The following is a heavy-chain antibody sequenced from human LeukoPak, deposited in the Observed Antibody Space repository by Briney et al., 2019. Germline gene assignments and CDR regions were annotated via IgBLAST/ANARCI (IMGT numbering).Heavy chain of an antibody. D-gene: IGHD6-19*01. J-gene: IGHJ4*02. CDR3: ARSPGGSSGWPFDY. CDR2: IYYSGST. Sequence: PSETLSLTCTVSGGSISSSSYYWGWIRQPPGKGLEWIGSIYYSGSTYYNPSLKSRVTISVDTSKNQFSLKLSSVTAADTAVYYCARSPGGSSGWPFDYWGQGTLVTVSS. CDR1: GGSISSSSYY. V-gene: IGHV4-39*07.